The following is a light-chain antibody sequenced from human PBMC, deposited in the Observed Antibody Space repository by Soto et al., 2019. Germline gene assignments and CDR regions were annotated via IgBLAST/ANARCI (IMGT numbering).Light chain of an antibody. CDR3: QQYGSSPT. CDR1: PSVSSSY. J-gene: IGKJ1*01. Sequence: EIVFTQSPATLSLSPGERATLSCRASPSVSSSYLAWYQQKPGQAPRLLIYFTSSRATGIPDRFSGSGSGTDFTLTISGLEPEDFAVDYCQQYGSSPTFGQGTKVDIK. V-gene: IGKV3-20*01. CDR2: FTS.